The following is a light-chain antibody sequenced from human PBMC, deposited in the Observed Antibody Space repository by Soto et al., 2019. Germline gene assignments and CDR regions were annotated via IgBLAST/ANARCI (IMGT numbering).Light chain of an antibody. CDR3: SSHSSSSTLVV. V-gene: IGLV2-14*03. J-gene: IGLJ2*01. CDR1: SSDVGGYNY. Sequence: QSALTQPASMSGSPGQSITISCTGTSSDVGGYNYVSWYRQHPGTAPKLMIYDVNNRPSGVSNRFSGSKSGNTASLTISGLQAEDEADYYCSSHSSSSTLVVFGGGTQLTVL. CDR2: DVN.